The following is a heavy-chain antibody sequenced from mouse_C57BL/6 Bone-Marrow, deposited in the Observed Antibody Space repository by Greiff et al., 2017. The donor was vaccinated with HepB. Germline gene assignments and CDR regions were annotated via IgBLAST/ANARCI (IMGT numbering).Heavy chain of an antibody. J-gene: IGHJ2*01. Sequence: VKLMESGAELARPGASVKLSCKASGYTFTSYGISWVKQRTGQGLEWIGEIYPRSGNTYYNEKFKGKATLTADKSSSTAYMELRSLTSEDSAVYFCARYPPHYYGSSNYWGQGTTLTVSS. CDR2: IYPRSGNT. CDR3: ARYPPHYYGSSNY. D-gene: IGHD1-1*01. CDR1: GYTFTSYG. V-gene: IGHV1-81*01.